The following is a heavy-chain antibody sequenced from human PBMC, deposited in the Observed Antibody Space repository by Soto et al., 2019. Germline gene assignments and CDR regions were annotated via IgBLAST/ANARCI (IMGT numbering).Heavy chain of an antibody. V-gene: IGHV4-61*01. CDR2: IYYSGST. D-gene: IGHD3-10*01. J-gene: IGHJ4*02. CDR1: GGSVSSGSYY. CDR3: ARSFGTMVRGVTTFHY. Sequence: QVQLQESGPGLVKPSETLSLTCTVSGGSVSSGSYYWSWIRQPPGQGLEWIGYIYYSGSTNYNPSLQGRVTISVATSKNQFSLKLSSVTAADTAVYYCARSFGTMVRGVTTFHYWGQGTLVTVSS.